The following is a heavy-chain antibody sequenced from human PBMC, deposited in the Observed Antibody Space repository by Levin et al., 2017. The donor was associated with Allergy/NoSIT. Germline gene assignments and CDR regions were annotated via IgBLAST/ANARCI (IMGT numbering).Heavy chain of an antibody. Sequence: SGPTLVKPTQTLTLTCSFSGFSLNSGGVAVGWFRQPPGKALAWLALLYLDDDKRYSPSLESRLTISTDTTKHKVVLRMTNMDPADTATYYCAHRLSTTTIVAWYFDLWGPGTLVTVSS. J-gene: IGHJ2*01. CDR1: GFSLNSGGVA. V-gene: IGHV2-5*02. CDR3: AHRLSTTTIVAWYFDL. D-gene: IGHD1-1*01. CDR2: LYLDDDK.